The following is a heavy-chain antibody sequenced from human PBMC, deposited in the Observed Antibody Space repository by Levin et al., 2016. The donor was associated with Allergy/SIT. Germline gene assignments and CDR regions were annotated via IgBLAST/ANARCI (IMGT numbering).Heavy chain of an antibody. D-gene: IGHD2-15*01. V-gene: IGHV4-4*07. CDR2: IYTSGST. CDR1: GGSISSYY. J-gene: IGHJ4*02. CDR3: ARGCSGGSCSEVGYY. Sequence: SETLSLTCTVSGGSISSYYWSWIRQSAGKGLEWIGRIYTSGSTDYNPSLNSRVTMSVDTSKNQFSLKLTSVTAADTAVYYCARGCSGGSCSEVGYYWGLGTLVTVAS.